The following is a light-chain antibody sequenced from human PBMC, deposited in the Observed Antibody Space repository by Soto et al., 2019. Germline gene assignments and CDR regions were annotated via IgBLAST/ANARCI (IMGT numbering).Light chain of an antibody. J-gene: IGKJ4*01. CDR3: QQHHTWPLT. CDR1: QGVTTN. V-gene: IGKV3-15*01. CDR2: GAS. Sequence: EIVMTQSPATLSVSPGERATLSCRASQGVTTNLAWYQQKPGQAPRLLIYGASTRATGIPARFSGSGSGTEFTLTISSLQSEDFAVYYCQQHHTWPLTFGGGTKVDIK.